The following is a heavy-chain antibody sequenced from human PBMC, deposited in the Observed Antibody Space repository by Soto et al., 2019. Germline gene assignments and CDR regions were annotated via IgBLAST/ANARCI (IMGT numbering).Heavy chain of an antibody. CDR2: ITINGDST. CDR1: GFDFNKYA. J-gene: IGHJ4*02. Sequence: GGSLRLSCAAFGFDFNKYAITWVRQAPGKGLQWVSSITINGDSTYYADSVKGRFTTSRDNSKNTLYLQMNSLRADDTAVFYCAKDSPSYTTSPFYFDSWGQGTLVTVSS. CDR3: AKDSPSYTTSPFYFDS. V-gene: IGHV3-23*01. D-gene: IGHD2-2*02.